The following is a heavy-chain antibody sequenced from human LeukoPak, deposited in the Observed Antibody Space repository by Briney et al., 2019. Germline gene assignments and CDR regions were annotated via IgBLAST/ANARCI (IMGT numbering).Heavy chain of an antibody. D-gene: IGHD1-1*01. Sequence: GGSLRLSCAASGFPFSSYEMNWVRQAPGKGLEWVSYISSSGSTIYYADSVKGRFTISRDNAKNSLYLQMNSLRFEDTAVYYCAKEYNWRRFEYWGQGGLVTVCS. CDR3: AKEYNWRRFEY. J-gene: IGHJ4*02. CDR2: ISSSGSTI. CDR1: GFPFSSYE. V-gene: IGHV3-48*03.